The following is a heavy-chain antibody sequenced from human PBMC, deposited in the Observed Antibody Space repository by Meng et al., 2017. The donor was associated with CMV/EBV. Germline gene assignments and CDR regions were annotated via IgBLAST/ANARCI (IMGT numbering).Heavy chain of an antibody. CDR3: ARDLGEQLEGISGPRV. CDR2: ISYDGSNK. Sequence: GESLKISCAASGFTFSSYAMHWVRQAPGKGLEWVAVISYDGSNKYYEDSVKGRFTISRDNSKNTLYLQMNSLRAEDTAVYYCARDLGEQLEGISGPRVWGQGTLVTVSS. D-gene: IGHD6-6*01. V-gene: IGHV3-30*04. J-gene: IGHJ4*02. CDR1: GFTFSSYA.